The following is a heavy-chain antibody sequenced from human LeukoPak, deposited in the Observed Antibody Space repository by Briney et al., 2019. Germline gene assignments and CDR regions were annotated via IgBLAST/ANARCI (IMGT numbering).Heavy chain of an antibody. CDR2: INPNTGDT. D-gene: IGHD2-15*01. J-gene: IGHJ5*02. CDR1: GYTFTGYS. Sequence: ASVKVSCKASGYTFTGYSMHWVRQAPGQGLEWMGWINPNTGDTNSAQKFQGRVTVTRDASISTVYMELSRLTSDDTAVYYCARDDHIEGVVGATTPYNWFDPWGQGTLVTVSS. V-gene: IGHV1-2*02. CDR3: ARDDHIEGVVGATTPYNWFDP.